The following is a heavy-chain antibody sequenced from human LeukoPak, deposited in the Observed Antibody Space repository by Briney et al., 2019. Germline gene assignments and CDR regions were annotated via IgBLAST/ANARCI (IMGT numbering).Heavy chain of an antibody. V-gene: IGHV4-38-2*02. CDR3: ARHRYGSGRTNWFDP. CDR1: GYSISSGYY. CDR2: FYHSGST. J-gene: IGHJ5*02. Sequence: SETLSLTCTVSGYSISSGYYWGWIRQPPGKGLEWVGSFYHSGSTYYNPSLKSRVTISVDTSKNQFSLKLSSVTAADTAVYYCARHRYGSGRTNWFDPWGQGTLVTVSS. D-gene: IGHD3-10*01.